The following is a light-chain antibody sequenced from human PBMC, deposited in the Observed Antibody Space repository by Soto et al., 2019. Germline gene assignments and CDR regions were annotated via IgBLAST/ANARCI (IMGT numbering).Light chain of an antibody. CDR3: QQYGSFGT. J-gene: IGKJ1*01. V-gene: IGKV3-20*01. CDR1: QSVSSSY. CDR2: GAS. Sequence: EIVLTQSPGTLSLSPGERATLSRRASQSVSSSYLAWYQQKPGQAPRLLIYGASSRATSIPDRLSGSRSGTDVTLTISRLDPEDFAVYHCQQYGSFGTFGQGNKVEIK.